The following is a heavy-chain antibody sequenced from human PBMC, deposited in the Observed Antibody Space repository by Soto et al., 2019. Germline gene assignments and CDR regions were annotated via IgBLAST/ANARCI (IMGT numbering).Heavy chain of an antibody. Sequence: PGGSLRLSCVCSGFSFDNYYMTWVRQTPEKGLEWVAGIQKDGSEEYYVGSVKGRFTISRDNAENSLYLQMNSLRAEDTAVYYCLRRGGWEGDYWGQGTLVTVSS. CDR1: GFSFDNYY. J-gene: IGHJ4*02. D-gene: IGHD5-12*01. V-gene: IGHV3-7*01. CDR2: IQKDGSEE. CDR3: LRRGGWEGDY.